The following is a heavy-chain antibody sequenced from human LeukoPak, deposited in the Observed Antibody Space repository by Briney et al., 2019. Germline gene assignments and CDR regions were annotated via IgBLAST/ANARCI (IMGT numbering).Heavy chain of an antibody. CDR1: GYTFTSYY. J-gene: IGHJ5*02. D-gene: IGHD3-22*01. V-gene: IGHV1-46*01. CDR2: INPSGGST. CDR3: ARDGYYDSSGYSLYNWFDP. Sequence: ASVKVSCKASGYTFTSYYMHWVRQAPGQGREWMGIINPSGGSTSYAQKFQGRVTMTRDTSTSTVYMELSSLRSEDTAVYYCARDGYYDSSGYSLYNWFDPWGQGTLVTVSS.